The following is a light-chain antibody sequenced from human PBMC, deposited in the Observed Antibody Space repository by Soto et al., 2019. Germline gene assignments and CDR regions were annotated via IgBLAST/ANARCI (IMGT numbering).Light chain of an antibody. J-gene: IGLJ2*01. V-gene: IGLV3-1*01. CDR3: QAWDLQDVV. Sequence: SYELTQPPSVSVSPGQTASITCSGDKLGDKYACWYQQKPGQSPVLVIYQDSKRPSGIPERFSGSNSGNTATLTISGTQAMDEADYYCQAWDLQDVVFGGGTQLTVL. CDR2: QDS. CDR1: KLGDKY.